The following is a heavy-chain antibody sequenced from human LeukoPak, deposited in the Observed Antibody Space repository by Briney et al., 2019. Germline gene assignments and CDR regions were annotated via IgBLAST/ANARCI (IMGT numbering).Heavy chain of an antibody. CDR2: ISSNGGST. Sequence: PGGSLRLSCSASGFTFSSYAMHWVRQAPGKGLEYVSAISSNGGSTYYVDSVKGRFTISRDNSKNTLYLQMSSLRAEDTAVYYCVKTSTEQLGRAFDYWGRGTLVTVSS. CDR1: GFTFSSYA. J-gene: IGHJ4*02. D-gene: IGHD6-6*01. CDR3: VKTSTEQLGRAFDY. V-gene: IGHV3-64D*06.